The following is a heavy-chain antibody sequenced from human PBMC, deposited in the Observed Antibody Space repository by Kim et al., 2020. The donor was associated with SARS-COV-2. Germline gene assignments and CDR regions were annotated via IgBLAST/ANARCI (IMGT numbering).Heavy chain of an antibody. CDR2: ISYDGSNK. D-gene: IGHD4-17*01. CDR1: GFTFSSYG. Sequence: GGSLRLSCAASGFTFSSYGMHWVRQAPGKGLEWVTLISYDGSNKYYADSVKGRFTISRDNSKNTVYLQLNSLRPEDTAVYYCAFGYTVTTELDYWGQGTLVTVSS. CDR3: AFGYTVTTELDY. J-gene: IGHJ4*02. V-gene: IGHV3-30*03.